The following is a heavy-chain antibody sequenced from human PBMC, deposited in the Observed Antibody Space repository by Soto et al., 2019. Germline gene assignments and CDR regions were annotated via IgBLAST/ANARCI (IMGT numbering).Heavy chain of an antibody. D-gene: IGHD1-26*01. CDR3: ARNRQSFFYYYYGMDV. V-gene: IGHV4-34*01. CDR2: INHSGST. CDR1: GGCFSGYY. Sequence: SETLSITCAVYGGCFSGYYWSWIRQPPGKGLEWIGEINHSGSTNYNPSLKSRVTISVDTSKNQFSLKMSAVTAADTAVYYCARNRQSFFYYYYGMDVWGQGTTVTVSS. J-gene: IGHJ6*02.